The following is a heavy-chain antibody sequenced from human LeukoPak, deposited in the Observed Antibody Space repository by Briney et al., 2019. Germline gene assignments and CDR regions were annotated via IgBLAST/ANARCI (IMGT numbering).Heavy chain of an antibody. V-gene: IGHV3-74*01. Sequence: PGGSLRLSCAASGFTFSSYAMSWVRQAPGKGLVWVSRINSDGSSPSYADSVKGRFTISRDNAKNSLFLQMSSLRADDTAIYYCARAGELRYMDVWGKGTAVTVSS. J-gene: IGHJ6*03. CDR3: ARAGELRYMDV. D-gene: IGHD3-16*01. CDR2: INSDGSSP. CDR1: GFTFSSYA.